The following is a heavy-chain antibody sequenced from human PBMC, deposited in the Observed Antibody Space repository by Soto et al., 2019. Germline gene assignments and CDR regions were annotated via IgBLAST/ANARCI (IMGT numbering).Heavy chain of an antibody. V-gene: IGHV3-33*01. Sequence: PGGSLRLSCAASGFTFSSYGMHWVRQAPGKGLEWVAVIWYDGSNKYYADSVKGRFTISRDNSKNTLYLQMNSLRAEDTAVYYCASTFHIPGYYYGMDVWGQGTTVTVSS. D-gene: IGHD2-21*01. J-gene: IGHJ6*02. CDR3: ASTFHIPGYYYGMDV. CDR1: GFTFSSYG. CDR2: IWYDGSNK.